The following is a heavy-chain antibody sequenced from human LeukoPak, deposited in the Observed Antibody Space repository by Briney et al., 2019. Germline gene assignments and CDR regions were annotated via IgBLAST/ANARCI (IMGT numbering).Heavy chain of an antibody. D-gene: IGHD3-22*01. Sequence: ASVKVSCKASGYTFTGYYMHWVRQAPGQGLEWMGWINPNSGGTNYAQKFQGRVTMTRDTSISTAYMELSRLRSDDTAVYYCARDLYYYDSRREDYWGQGTLVTVSS. V-gene: IGHV1-2*02. CDR1: GYTFTGYY. J-gene: IGHJ4*02. CDR2: INPNSGGT. CDR3: ARDLYYYDSRREDY.